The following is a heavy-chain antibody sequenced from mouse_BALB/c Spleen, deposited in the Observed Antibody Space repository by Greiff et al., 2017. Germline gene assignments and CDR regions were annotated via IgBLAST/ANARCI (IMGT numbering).Heavy chain of an antibody. CDR1: GFTFSSYG. CDR3: ARQGLYDYDANYYAMDY. V-gene: IGHV5-6*02. J-gene: IGHJ4*01. CDR2: ISSGGSYT. Sequence: DVKLVESGGDLVKPGGSLKLSCAASGFTFSSYGMSWVRQTPDKRLEWVATISSGGSYTYYPDSVKGRFTISRDNAKNTLYLQMSSLKSEDTAMYYCARQGLYDYDANYYAMDYWGQGTSVTVSS. D-gene: IGHD2-4*01.